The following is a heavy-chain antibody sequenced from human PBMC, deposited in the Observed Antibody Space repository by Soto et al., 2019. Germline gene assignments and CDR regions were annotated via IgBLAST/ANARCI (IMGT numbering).Heavy chain of an antibody. CDR3: AKSPYTSSWYYFDY. CDR1: GFTFTTYA. J-gene: IGHJ4*02. Sequence: EVQLLESGGGLVLPGGSLRLSCAASGFTFTTYAMSWVRQAPGKGLEWVSGVSARGGSTYYADSVRGRFTVSRDSSKNTLHLQMNSLRVEETAVYYCAKSPYTSSWYYFDYWGQGTLVPVSS. V-gene: IGHV3-23*01. D-gene: IGHD6-13*01. CDR2: VSARGGST.